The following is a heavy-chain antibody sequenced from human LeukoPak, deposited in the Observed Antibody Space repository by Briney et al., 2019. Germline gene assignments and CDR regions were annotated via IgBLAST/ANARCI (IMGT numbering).Heavy chain of an antibody. J-gene: IGHJ4*02. CDR1: GYTFSSHG. V-gene: IGHV3-33*01. CDR3: TRIYGTTPDY. D-gene: IGHD1-1*01. CDR2: IWYDGGKR. Sequence: PGGSLRLSCAASGYTFSSHGLHWVRQASGKGLEWVAVIWYDGGKRYYADSVKGRFTVSKDNSKNTLYLQMNSLRVEDTAVYYCTRIYGTTPDYWGQGTLVTVSS.